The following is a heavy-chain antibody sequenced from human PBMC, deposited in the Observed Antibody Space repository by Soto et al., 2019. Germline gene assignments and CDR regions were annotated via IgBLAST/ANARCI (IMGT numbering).Heavy chain of an antibody. V-gene: IGHV3-7*03. J-gene: IGHJ6*02. CDR1: GFTFSNSW. CDR3: TRKRFGMDV. CDR2: IKEDGSEK. Sequence: EVQLVESGGGLVQPGAFLRLSCAASGFTFSNSWMSWVRQAPGKGLEWVANIKEDGSEKDYVDPVKGRFTITRDNAKNSLYLQMNNLRAEDTAVYFCTRKRFGMDVWGQGTTVTVSS.